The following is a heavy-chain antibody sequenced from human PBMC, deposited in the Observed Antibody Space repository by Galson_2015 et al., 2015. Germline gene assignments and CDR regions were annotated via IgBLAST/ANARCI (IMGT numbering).Heavy chain of an antibody. CDR3: TRVAY. CDR1: GFAFADYA. CDR2: IKSKSYGETT. J-gene: IGHJ4*02. V-gene: IGHV3-49*04. Sequence: SLRLSCAASGFAFADYAVSWVRQVPGKGLEWLGVIKSKSYGETTAYAASVKGRFTISRDDSKSIAYLQMNSLKTEDTAVYYCTRVAYWGQGTPVTVSS.